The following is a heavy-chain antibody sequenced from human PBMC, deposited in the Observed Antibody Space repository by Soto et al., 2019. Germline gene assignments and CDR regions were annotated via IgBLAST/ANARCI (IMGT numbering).Heavy chain of an antibody. CDR1: GFSLSTSGVG. J-gene: IGHJ4*02. D-gene: IGHD3-22*01. CDR2: MYWGDDK. CDR3: ARSVATGSYWESLVF. Sequence: QITLKESGATLVKPTQTLTLTCTFSGFSLSTSGVGVGWIRQPPGKALEWLALMYWGDDKRNSPSLKSRHPFTEEHTNNQVVLTETTVDPGDTATYYCARSVATGSYWESLVFWGQGTLVTVPS. V-gene: IGHV2-5*02.